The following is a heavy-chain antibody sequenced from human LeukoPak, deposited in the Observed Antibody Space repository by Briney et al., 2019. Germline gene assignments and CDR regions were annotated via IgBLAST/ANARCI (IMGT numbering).Heavy chain of an antibody. Sequence: PGGSLRLSCAASGLTFSDYYTTWIRQAPGKGLEWVSSISGSGTTTYSADSVRGRFTVSRDNAKNSVFLYMNSLRAEDTAVYYCAIQITMIVVVPYFDYWGQGTLVTVSS. CDR2: ISGSGTTT. CDR3: AIQITMIVVVPYFDY. V-gene: IGHV3-11*04. J-gene: IGHJ4*02. CDR1: GLTFSDYY. D-gene: IGHD3-22*01.